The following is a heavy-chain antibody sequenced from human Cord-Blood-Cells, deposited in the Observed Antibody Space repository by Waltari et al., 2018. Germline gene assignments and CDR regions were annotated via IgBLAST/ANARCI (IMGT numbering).Heavy chain of an antibody. V-gene: IGHV1-69*06. CDR2: IIPIFGTA. CDR1: GGTCSSTA. Sequence: QVQLVQSGAEVQTPGSSVKVSAKASGGTCSSTAISRVRQAPGQGLEWMGGIIPIFGTANYAQKFQGRVTITADKSTSTAYMELSSLRSEDTAVYYCARGNRGGSWYFDLWGRGTLVTVSS. J-gene: IGHJ2*01. CDR3: ARGNRGGSWYFDL. D-gene: IGHD3-16*01.